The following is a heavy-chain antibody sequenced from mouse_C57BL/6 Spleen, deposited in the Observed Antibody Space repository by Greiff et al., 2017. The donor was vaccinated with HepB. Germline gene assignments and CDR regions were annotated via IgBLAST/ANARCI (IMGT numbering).Heavy chain of an antibody. CDR2: ISYDGSN. Sequence: EVKLMESGPGLVKPSQSLSLTCSVTGYSITSGYYWNWIRQFPGNKLEWMGYISYDGSNNYNPSLKNRISITRDTSKNQFFLKLNSVTTEDTATYYCARGEIGLLPPFDYWGQGTTLTVSS. CDR3: ARGEIGLLPPFDY. CDR1: GYSITSGYY. D-gene: IGHD2-3*01. V-gene: IGHV3-6*01. J-gene: IGHJ2*01.